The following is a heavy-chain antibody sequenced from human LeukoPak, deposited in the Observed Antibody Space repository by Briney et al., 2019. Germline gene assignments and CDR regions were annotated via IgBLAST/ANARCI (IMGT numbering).Heavy chain of an antibody. V-gene: IGHV4-30-4*08. CDR2: IYYSGST. J-gene: IGHJ4*02. CDR3: ARDLKGGGYYDSSGPGG. Sequence: PSETLSLTCTVSGGSISSGDYYWSWIRQPLGKGLEWIGYIYYSGSTYYNPSLKSRVTISVDTSKNQFSLKLSSVTAADTAVYYCARDLKGGGYYDSSGPGGWGQGTLVTVSS. D-gene: IGHD3-22*01. CDR1: GGSISSGDYY.